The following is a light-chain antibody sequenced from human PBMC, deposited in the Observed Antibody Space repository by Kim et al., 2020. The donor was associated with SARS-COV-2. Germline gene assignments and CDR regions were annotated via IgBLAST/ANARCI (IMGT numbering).Light chain of an antibody. V-gene: IGKV1-39*01. Sequence: AAIGDRVTITCRASQDITNDLTWYYQKPGRAPTVLIYAASSLQSGVPSRFSGSGSGTDFTLTISGLHLEDFATYYCQQSYRTPITFGQGTRLEIK. CDR2: AAS. J-gene: IGKJ5*01. CDR3: QQSYRTPIT. CDR1: QDITND.